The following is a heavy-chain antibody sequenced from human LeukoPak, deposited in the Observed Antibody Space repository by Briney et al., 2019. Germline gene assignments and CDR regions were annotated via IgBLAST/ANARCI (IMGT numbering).Heavy chain of an antibody. CDR3: ANGRDSSGSPFDN. CDR1: GGSVSGLNDY. V-gene: IGHV4-39*01. D-gene: IGHD6-19*01. J-gene: IGHJ4*02. Sequence: SETLSLTCTVSGGSVSGLNDYWGWIRQPPGKGLEWIASIYYSGTTYYNPSLKSRVTITVDTSKKQFYLKLTSVTAADTAMYYCANGRDSSGSPFDNWSQGSLVTVSS. CDR2: IYYSGTT.